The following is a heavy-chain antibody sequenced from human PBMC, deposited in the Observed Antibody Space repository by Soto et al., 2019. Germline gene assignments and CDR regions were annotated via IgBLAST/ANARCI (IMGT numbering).Heavy chain of an antibody. CDR1: GFTFSSYA. CDR3: ARVSRAMILVVITVSFDY. CDR2: ISNDGSNK. V-gene: IGHV3-30-3*01. J-gene: IGHJ4*02. Sequence: GGSLRLSCAASGFTFSSYAMHWVRQAPGKGLEWVAVISNDGSNKNYADSVKGRFTISRDNSKNTLYLQMNSLRAEDTAVYYCARVSRAMILVVITVSFDYWGQGTLVTVSS. D-gene: IGHD3-22*01.